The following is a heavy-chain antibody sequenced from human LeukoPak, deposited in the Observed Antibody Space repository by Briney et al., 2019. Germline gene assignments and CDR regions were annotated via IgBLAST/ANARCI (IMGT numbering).Heavy chain of an antibody. Sequence: ASVTVSCTVSGYTLTELSMRWVRQAPGKGLEWMGGFDPEDGETIYAQKFQGRVTMTEDTSTDTAYMELSSLRSEDTAVYYCATVAFDLWGRGTLVTVSS. J-gene: IGHJ2*01. CDR1: GYTLTELS. CDR3: ATVAFDL. CDR2: FDPEDGET. D-gene: IGHD5-12*01. V-gene: IGHV1-24*01.